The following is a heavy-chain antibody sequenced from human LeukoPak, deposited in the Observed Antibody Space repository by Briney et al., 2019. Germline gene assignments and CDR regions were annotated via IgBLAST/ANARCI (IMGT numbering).Heavy chain of an antibody. J-gene: IGHJ6*02. CDR1: GYTFTSYD. CDR3: ARGPTAMARPYYYYYYGMDV. CDR2: MNPNSGNT. Sequence: ASVKVSCKASGYTFTSYDINWVRQATGQGLEWMGWMNPNSGNTGYAQKFQGRVTMTRNTSISTAYMELSSLRSEDTAVYYCARGPTAMARPYYYYYYGMDVWGQGTTVTVSS. D-gene: IGHD5-18*01. V-gene: IGHV1-8*01.